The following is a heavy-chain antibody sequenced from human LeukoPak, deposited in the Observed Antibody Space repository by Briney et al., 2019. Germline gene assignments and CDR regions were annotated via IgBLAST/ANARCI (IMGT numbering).Heavy chain of an antibody. V-gene: IGHV1-69*13. J-gene: IGHJ6*03. Sequence: SVKVSCKASGGTFSSYAISWVRQAPGQGLEWMGGIIPIFGTANYAQKFQGRVTITADESTSTAYMELSSLRSEDTAVYYCASQYYYGSGSYYNFHYYMDVWGKGTTVTISS. CDR2: IIPIFGTA. D-gene: IGHD3-10*01. CDR3: ASQYYYGSGSYYNFHYYMDV. CDR1: GGTFSSYA.